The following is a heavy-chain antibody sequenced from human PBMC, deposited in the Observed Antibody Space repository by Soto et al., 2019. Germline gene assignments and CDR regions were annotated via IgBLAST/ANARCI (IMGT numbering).Heavy chain of an antibody. Sequence: ASVKVSCKVSGYTLTELSMHWVRQAPGKGLEWMGGFDPEDGETIYAQKFQGRVTMTEDTSTDTAYMELSSLRSEDTAVYYCAPYYSSPRVPLSYSYGMDVWGQGTRVTVSS. D-gene: IGHD6-13*01. V-gene: IGHV1-24*01. CDR1: GYTLTELS. CDR3: APYYSSPRVPLSYSYGMDV. CDR2: FDPEDGET. J-gene: IGHJ6*02.